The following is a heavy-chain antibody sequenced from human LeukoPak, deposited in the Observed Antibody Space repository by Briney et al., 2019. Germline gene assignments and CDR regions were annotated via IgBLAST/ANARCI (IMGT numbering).Heavy chain of an antibody. Sequence: GGSLRLSYAACGCTFSSYDMHWVRHATGKGLEWVSGIGTAGDTYYPGSVKGRFTISRENAKNSLYLQMNSLRAGDTAVYYCARAAPYGMDVWGQGTTVTVSS. V-gene: IGHV3-13*01. CDR2: IGTAGDT. CDR3: ARAAPYGMDV. J-gene: IGHJ6*02. CDR1: GCTFSSYD. D-gene: IGHD6-25*01.